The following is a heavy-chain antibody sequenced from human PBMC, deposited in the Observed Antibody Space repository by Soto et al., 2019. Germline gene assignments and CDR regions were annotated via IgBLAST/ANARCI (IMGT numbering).Heavy chain of an antibody. J-gene: IGHJ4*02. D-gene: IGHD3-22*01. CDR3: AKDPYSNHMIVVVITYFDY. CDR2: ISGSGGST. Sequence: GSLRLSCAASGFSFSSYAMSWVRQAPGKGLEWVSAISGSGGSTYYADSVKGRFTISRDNSKNTLYLQMNSLRAEDTAVYYCAKDPYSNHMIVVVITYFDYWGQGTLVTVSS. V-gene: IGHV3-23*01. CDR1: GFSFSSYA.